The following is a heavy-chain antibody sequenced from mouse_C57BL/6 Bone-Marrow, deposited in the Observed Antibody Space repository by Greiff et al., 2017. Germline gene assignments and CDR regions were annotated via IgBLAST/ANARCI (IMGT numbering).Heavy chain of an antibody. D-gene: IGHD2-12*01. J-gene: IGHJ1*03. CDR1: GFTFSSYT. CDR3: ARQYLYYYSYDEYFDV. Sequence: EVKLMESGGGLVKPGGSLKLSCAASGFTFSSYTMSWVRQTPEQRLEWVATISGGGGNAYYPDSVKGRFTIPRNNATNTQYLQMRSLRSEDTALDYCARQYLYYYSYDEYFDVWGTGTTVTVSS. CDR2: ISGGGGNA. V-gene: IGHV5-9*01.